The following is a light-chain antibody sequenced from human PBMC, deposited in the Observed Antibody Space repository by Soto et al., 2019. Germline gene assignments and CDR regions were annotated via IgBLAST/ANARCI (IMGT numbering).Light chain of an antibody. Sequence: DIQMTQSPSTLSASVGDRVTITCRASQSISSWLAWYQQKPGKAPKLLIYKASSLDSGVPSRFSGSGSGTEFTLTISSLEPDDFATYYCQQYEFGQGTKLEIK. CDR3: QQYE. CDR1: QSISSW. CDR2: KAS. V-gene: IGKV1-5*03. J-gene: IGKJ2*01.